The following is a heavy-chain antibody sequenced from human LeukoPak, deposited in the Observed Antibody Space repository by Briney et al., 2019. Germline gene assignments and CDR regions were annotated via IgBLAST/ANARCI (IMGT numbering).Heavy chain of an antibody. CDR2: INPNSGGT. Sequence: GASVKVSCKASGYTFTGYYMHWVRQAPGQGLEWMGWINPNSGGTNYAQRFQGWVTMTRDTSISTAYMELSRLRSDDTAVYYCARDLEYYYDSSGYPPNYGMDVWGQGTTVTVSS. D-gene: IGHD3-22*01. CDR3: ARDLEYYYDSSGYPPNYGMDV. V-gene: IGHV1-2*04. CDR1: GYTFTGYY. J-gene: IGHJ6*02.